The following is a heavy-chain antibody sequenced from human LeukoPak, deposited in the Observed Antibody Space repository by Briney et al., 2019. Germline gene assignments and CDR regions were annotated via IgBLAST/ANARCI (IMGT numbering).Heavy chain of an antibody. D-gene: IGHD3-22*01. CDR2: IYTSGST. J-gene: IGHJ3*02. CDR3: ARYYYDSVGNAFDT. V-gene: IGHV4-4*09. Sequence: SETLSLTCTVSGGSISSYYWSWIRQPPWKGLEWIGYIYTSGSTNYNPSLKSRVTISVDTSKNQFSLKLSSVTAADTAVYYCARYYYDSVGNAFDTWGQGTMVTVSS. CDR1: GGSISSYY.